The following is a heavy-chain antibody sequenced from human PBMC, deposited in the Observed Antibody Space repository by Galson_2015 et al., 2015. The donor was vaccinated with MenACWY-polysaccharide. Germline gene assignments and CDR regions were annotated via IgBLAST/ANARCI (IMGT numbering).Heavy chain of an antibody. CDR3: AGGGKYYYDSSGYLNWFDP. Sequence: SVKVSCKASGYSFSSYDINWVRQTTGQGLEWMGWMNPNSGNTGYAQKFQGRVTMTRNTSISIAYMELSSLRSKDTAVYYCAGGGKYYYDSSGYLNWFDPWGQGTLVTVSS. V-gene: IGHV1-8*01. D-gene: IGHD3-22*01. J-gene: IGHJ5*02. CDR2: MNPNSGNT. CDR1: GYSFSSYD.